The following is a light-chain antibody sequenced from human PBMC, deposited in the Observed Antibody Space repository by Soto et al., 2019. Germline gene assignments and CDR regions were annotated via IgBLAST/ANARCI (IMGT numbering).Light chain of an antibody. CDR3: QSYDSSLSGYV. V-gene: IGLV1-40*01. Sequence: QPVLTQPPSVSGAPGQRVTISCTGSSSNIGAGYDVHWYQQLPGTAPKLLIYGSSNRPSGVPDRVSGSKSGTSASLAITGLQAEDEADYYCQSYDSSLSGYVFGTGTKLTVL. CDR1: SSNIGAGYD. CDR2: GSS. J-gene: IGLJ1*01.